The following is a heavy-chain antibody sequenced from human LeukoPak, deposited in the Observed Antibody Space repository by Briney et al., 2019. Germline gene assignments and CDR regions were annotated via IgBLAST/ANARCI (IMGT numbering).Heavy chain of an antibody. CDR1: GGSISSGGYS. Sequence: PSETLSLTCAVSGGSISSGGYSWSWIRQPPGKGLEWIGYMYHSGTTHYNPSLKSRVTISVDRSKNQFSLKLSSVTAADTAVYYCARDSCSSSSCYSDYYFGMDVWGQGTTVTVSS. CDR2: MYHSGTT. J-gene: IGHJ6*02. V-gene: IGHV4-30-2*01. CDR3: ARDSCSSSSCYSDYYFGMDV. D-gene: IGHD2-2*01.